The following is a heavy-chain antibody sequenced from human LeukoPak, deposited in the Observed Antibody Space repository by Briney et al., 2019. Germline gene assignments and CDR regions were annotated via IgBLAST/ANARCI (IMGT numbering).Heavy chain of an antibody. D-gene: IGHD1-26*01. CDR2: MNSNSGNT. CDR1: GYTFTSYE. J-gene: IGHJ3*01. CDR3: ARSGTRAFHV. V-gene: IGHV1-8*01. Sequence: GASVKVSCKASGYTFTSYEIHWVRQATGQGLEWMGWMNSNSGNTGYAQKFQGRLTITRNTSITTAYMELSSLRSEDTALYYCARSGTRAFHVWGQGTMVTVSS.